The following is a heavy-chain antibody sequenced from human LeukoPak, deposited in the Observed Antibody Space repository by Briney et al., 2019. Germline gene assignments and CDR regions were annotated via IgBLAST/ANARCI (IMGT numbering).Heavy chain of an antibody. V-gene: IGHV4-31*03. D-gene: IGHD3-10*01. CDR1: GASISGGGYY. Sequence: SETRSLTGTFSGASISGGGYYWSWIRQHPGKGLEWIGYIYYSGSTYYNPSLKSRVTISVDTSKNQFSLKLSSVTAADTAVYYCARAPRGDWYFDLWGRGTLVTVSS. J-gene: IGHJ2*01. CDR2: IYYSGST. CDR3: ARAPRGDWYFDL.